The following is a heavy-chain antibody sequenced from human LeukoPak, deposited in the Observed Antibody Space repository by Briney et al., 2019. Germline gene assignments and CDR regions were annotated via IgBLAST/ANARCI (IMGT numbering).Heavy chain of an antibody. CDR1: GYTFTAYY. CDR3: AREFSTGTLPGDY. V-gene: IGHV1-2*02. D-gene: IGHD1-7*01. Sequence: ASVKVSCKASGYTFTAYYMHWVRQAPGQGLEWMGWINPNSGGTNYAQKFQGRVTMTRDTSISTAYMELSRLRSDDTAVYYCAREFSTGTLPGDYWGQGTLVTVSS. CDR2: INPNSGGT. J-gene: IGHJ4*02.